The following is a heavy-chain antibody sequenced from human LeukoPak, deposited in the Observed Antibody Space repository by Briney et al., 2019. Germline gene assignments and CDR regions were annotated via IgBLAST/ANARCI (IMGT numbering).Heavy chain of an antibody. CDR1: GSSISFYY. J-gene: IGHJ4*02. CDR2: IYYSGST. CDR3: ARRDNSGWNYFDY. V-gene: IGHV4-59*08. D-gene: IGHD6-19*01. Sequence: SETLSLTCTVSGSSISFYYWSWIRQPPGKGLEWIGYIYYSGSTNYNPSLKSRVTISVDTSNNQFSLKLSSVTAADTAVYYCARRDNSGWNYFDYWGQGTLVTVSS.